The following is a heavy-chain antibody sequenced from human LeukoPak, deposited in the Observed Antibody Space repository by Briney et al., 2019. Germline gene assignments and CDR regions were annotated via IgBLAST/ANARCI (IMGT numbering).Heavy chain of an antibody. Sequence: ASVKVSCKASGYTFTSLGISWVRQAPGQGLEWTGWIGAYNGNTNYAQKFQGRVTMTTDTSTSTAYMELRSLRSDDTAVYYCAREENYGMDVWGQGTTVTVSS. CDR3: AREENYGMDV. CDR1: GYTFTSLG. V-gene: IGHV1-18*01. CDR2: IGAYNGNT. D-gene: IGHD2/OR15-2a*01. J-gene: IGHJ6*02.